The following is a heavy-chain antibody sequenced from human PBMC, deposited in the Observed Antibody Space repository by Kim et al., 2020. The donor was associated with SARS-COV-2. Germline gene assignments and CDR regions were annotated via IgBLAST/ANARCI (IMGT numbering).Heavy chain of an antibody. CDR2: IYYSGST. CDR3: ARHNHLADSSGYYYYYYYGMDV. D-gene: IGHD3-22*01. J-gene: IGHJ6*02. V-gene: IGHV4-39*01. Sequence: SETLSLTCTVSGGSISSSSYYWGWIRQPPGKGLEWIGSIYYSGSTYYNPSLKSRVTISVDTSKNQFSLKLSSVTAADTAVYYCARHNHLADSSGYYYYYYYGMDVWGQGTTVTVSS. CDR1: GGSISSSSYY.